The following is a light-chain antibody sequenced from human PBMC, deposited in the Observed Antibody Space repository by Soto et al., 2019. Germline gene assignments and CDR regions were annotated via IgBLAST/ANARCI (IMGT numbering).Light chain of an antibody. J-gene: IGLJ2*01. Sequence: QSVLTQPHSVSGSPGQSITISCTGTSNDVGGYNYVSWYQQHPGKAPKLLIYDVNKRPSRVPDRFSGSKSGNTASLTISGLQAEDEADYHCCSYAGSYTFVIFGGGTKLTVL. CDR1: SNDVGGYNY. V-gene: IGLV2-11*01. CDR3: CSYAGSYTFVI. CDR2: DVN.